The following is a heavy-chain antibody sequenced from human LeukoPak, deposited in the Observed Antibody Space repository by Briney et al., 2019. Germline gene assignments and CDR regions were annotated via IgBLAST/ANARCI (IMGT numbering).Heavy chain of an antibody. V-gene: IGHV5-51*01. D-gene: IGHD1-7*01. CDR2: IYPGDSDT. CDR1: GYSFTSYW. Sequence: NLGESLKISCKGSGYSFTSYWIGWVRQMPGKGLEWMGIIYPGDSDTRYSPSFQGQVTISADKSISTAYLQWSSLKASDTAMYYCARHFTGTTRADWFDPWGQGTLVTVSS. CDR3: ARHFTGTTRADWFDP. J-gene: IGHJ5*02.